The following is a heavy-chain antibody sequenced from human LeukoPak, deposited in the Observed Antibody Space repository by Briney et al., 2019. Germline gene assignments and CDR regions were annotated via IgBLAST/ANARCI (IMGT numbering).Heavy chain of an antibody. J-gene: IGHJ4*02. V-gene: IGHV3-23*01. Sequence: PGASLRLSCAASGFTFSSYAMSWVRQAPGRGLGWVSLISGSGGSTDFADSVKGRFTISRDNSNNTVYLQMNSLRAEDTAVYYCAKSLGRAYGSGSSNSPFDYWGQGTLVTVSS. CDR1: GFTFSSYA. CDR2: ISGSGGST. D-gene: IGHD3-10*01. CDR3: AKSLGRAYGSGSSNSPFDY.